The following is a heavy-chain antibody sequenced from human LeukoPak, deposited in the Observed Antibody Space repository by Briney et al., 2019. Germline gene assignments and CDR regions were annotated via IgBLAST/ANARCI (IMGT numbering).Heavy chain of an antibody. CDR3: ARDRDGPFGY. Sequence: GGSLRLSCAASGFTFSSYAMHWVRQAPGKGLEYVSAISSNGGSTYYANSVKGRFTISRDNSKNTLYLQMGSLRAEDMAVYYCARDRDGPFGYWGQGTLVTVSS. J-gene: IGHJ4*02. CDR2: ISSNGGST. CDR1: GFTFSSYA. D-gene: IGHD5-24*01. V-gene: IGHV3-64*01.